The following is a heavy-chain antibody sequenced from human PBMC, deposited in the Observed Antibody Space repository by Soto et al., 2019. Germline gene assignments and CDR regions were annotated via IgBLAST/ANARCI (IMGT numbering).Heavy chain of an antibody. Sequence: LRLSCAASGFTFGDYAMHWVRQAPGEGLGRVRGSSGERGGIDYGGSGRGRFTISRDNAKNSLYLQMNSLRAEDTAVYYCARDRSGSWYGRGYYYYGMDVWGQGTTVTVSS. V-gene: IGHV3-9*01. D-gene: IGHD6-13*01. CDR2: SSGERGGI. J-gene: IGHJ6*02. CDR1: GFTFGDYA. CDR3: ARDRSGSWYGRGYYYYGMDV.